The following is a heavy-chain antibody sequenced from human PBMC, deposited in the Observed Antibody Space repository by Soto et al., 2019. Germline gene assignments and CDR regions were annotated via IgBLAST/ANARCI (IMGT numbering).Heavy chain of an antibody. V-gene: IGHV3-23*01. CDR1: GFTFSSYA. D-gene: IGHD3-22*01. Sequence: PGGSLRLSCAASGFTFSSYAMSWVRQAPGKGLEWVSAISGSGGSTYYADSVKGRFTISRDNSKNTLYLQMNSLRAEDTAVYYCAKDSITRTEGYWPSFDYWGQGTLVTVSS. CDR2: ISGSGGST. CDR3: AKDSITRTEGYWPSFDY. J-gene: IGHJ4*02.